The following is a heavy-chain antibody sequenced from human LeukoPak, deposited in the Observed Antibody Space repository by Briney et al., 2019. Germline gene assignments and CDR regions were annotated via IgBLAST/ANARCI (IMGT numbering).Heavy chain of an antibody. CDR2: IYYSGST. V-gene: IGHV4-30-4*01. CDR1: GGSISSGDYY. Sequence: SETLSLTCTVSGGSISSGDYYWSWIRQPPGKGLEWIGYIYYSGSTYYNPSLKSRVTISVDTSKNQFSLKLSSVTAADTAVYYCARVGQAYDILTGYYHNWFDPWGQGTLVTVSS. CDR3: ARVGQAYDILTGYYHNWFDP. D-gene: IGHD3-9*01. J-gene: IGHJ5*02.